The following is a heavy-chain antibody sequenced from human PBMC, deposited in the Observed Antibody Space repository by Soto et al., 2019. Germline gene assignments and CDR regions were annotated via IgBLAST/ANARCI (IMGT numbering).Heavy chain of an antibody. CDR1: GGSVSSGSYY. CDR3: ATAAAGTYYGMDV. D-gene: IGHD6-13*01. Sequence: SETLSLTCTVSGGSVSSGSYYWSWIRQPPGKGLEWIGYIYYSGSTNYNPSLKSRVTISVDTSKNQFSLKLSSVTAADTAVYYCATAAAGTYYGMDVWGQGTTVTVSS. CDR2: IYYSGST. V-gene: IGHV4-61*01. J-gene: IGHJ6*02.